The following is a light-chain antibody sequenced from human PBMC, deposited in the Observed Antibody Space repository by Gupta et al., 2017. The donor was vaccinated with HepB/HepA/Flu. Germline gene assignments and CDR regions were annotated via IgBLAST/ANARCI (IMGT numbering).Light chain of an antibody. CDR3: QQTHFFLT. CDR1: QNINAN. CDR2: GAA. V-gene: IGKV1-39*01. J-gene: IGKJ4*01. Sequence: DIQMTQSPSSLSASVGDRVTITCRASQNINANLNWYQQKLGKAPNLLIYGAASLQSGVPSRFSGGGFGTHFTLTISSLEPEDFATYYCQQTHFFLTFGGGTKVEI.